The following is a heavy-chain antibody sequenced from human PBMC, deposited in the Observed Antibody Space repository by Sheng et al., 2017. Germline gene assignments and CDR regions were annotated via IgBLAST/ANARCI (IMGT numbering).Heavy chain of an antibody. D-gene: IGHD2-21*01. J-gene: IGHJ6*02. Sequence: QVQLVESGGGVVQPGRSLRLSCAASGFTFSSYGMHWVRQAPGKGLEWVAVIWYDGSNKYYADSVKGRFTISRDNSKNTLYLQMNSLRAEDTAVYYCAREGEGCGGDCYSGMQNGYYYGMDVWDQGP. CDR3: AREGEGCGGDCYSGMQNGYYYGMDV. CDR1: GFTFSSYG. V-gene: IGHV3-30*19. CDR2: IWYDGSNK.